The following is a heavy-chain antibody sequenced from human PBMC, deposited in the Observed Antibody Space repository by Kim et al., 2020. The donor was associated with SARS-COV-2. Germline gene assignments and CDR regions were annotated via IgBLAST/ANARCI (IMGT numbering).Heavy chain of an antibody. J-gene: IGHJ5*02. V-gene: IGHV1-46*01. Sequence: PSGGSTSYAQKFQGRVTMTRDTSTSTVYMELSSLRSEDTAVYYCAREFDPWGQGTLVTVSS. CDR2: PSGGST. CDR3: AREFDP.